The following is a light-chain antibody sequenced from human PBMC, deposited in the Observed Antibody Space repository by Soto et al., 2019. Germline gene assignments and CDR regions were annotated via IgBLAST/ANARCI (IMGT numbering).Light chain of an antibody. CDR3: QQYGTSQLT. CDR2: GAS. V-gene: IGKV3-20*01. CDR1: QSVTSWY. Sequence: IVLTQSPGTLSLSPGERATLSCRAGQSVTSWYIAWYQQKPGQAPRLLVYGASTRATGIPVRFSGSGSGTDFSLTISRLEPDDFALYYCQQYGTSQLTFGGGTKVEI. J-gene: IGKJ4*01.